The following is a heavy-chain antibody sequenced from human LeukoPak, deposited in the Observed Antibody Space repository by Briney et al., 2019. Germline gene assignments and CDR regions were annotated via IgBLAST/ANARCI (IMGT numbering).Heavy chain of an antibody. J-gene: IGHJ5*02. Sequence: ASVKVSCKASGYTFINYGISWVRQAPGQGLEWMGWISAYNGNTNYAQKLQGRVTMTTDTSTSTAYMELRSLRSDDTAVYYCASTSSSWYDWFDPWGQGTLVTVSS. CDR2: ISAYNGNT. CDR3: ASTSSSWYDWFDP. V-gene: IGHV1-18*01. D-gene: IGHD6-13*01. CDR1: GYTFINYG.